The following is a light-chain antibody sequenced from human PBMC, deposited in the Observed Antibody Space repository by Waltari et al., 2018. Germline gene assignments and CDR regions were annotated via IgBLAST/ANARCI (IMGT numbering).Light chain of an antibody. CDR1: SGSIDSKY. J-gene: IGLJ2*01. CDR3: QSADGSYNPV. CDR2: KDN. Sequence: VFTQPHSVSGSPGQTVTLSCTRSSGSIDSKYVPWYQQRPGSAPTTVIYKDNQRPSGVPDRFSGSIDSSSNSASLTISGLKSEDEADYYCQSADGSYNPVFGGGTRLTVL. V-gene: IGLV6-57*03.